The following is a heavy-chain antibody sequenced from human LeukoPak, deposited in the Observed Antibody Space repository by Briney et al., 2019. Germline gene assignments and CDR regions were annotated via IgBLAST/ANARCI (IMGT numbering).Heavy chain of an antibody. CDR1: SGSISSYY. Sequence: PSETLSLTCTVSSGSISSYYWSWIRQPAGKGLEWIGRIYNSGSTSYNPSLESRVTISVDTSKNQFSLKLSSVTAADTAVYYCARAETGYSYGYLDYWGLGTLVTVSS. CDR3: ARAETGYSYGYLDY. CDR2: IYNSGST. D-gene: IGHD5-18*01. V-gene: IGHV4-4*07. J-gene: IGHJ4*02.